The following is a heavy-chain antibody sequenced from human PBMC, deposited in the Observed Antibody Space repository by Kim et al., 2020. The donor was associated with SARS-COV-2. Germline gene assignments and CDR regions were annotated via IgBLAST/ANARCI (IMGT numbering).Heavy chain of an antibody. V-gene: IGHV1-24*01. CDR3: ATGSPLGSAMDYGDSSDYYAMDV. J-gene: IGHJ6*02. CDR2: FDPEDGET. D-gene: IGHD4-17*01. CDR1: GYTLTELS. Sequence: ASVKVSCKVSGYTLTELSMHWVRQAPGKGLEWMGGFDPEDGETIYAQKFQGRVTMTEDTSTDTAYMELSSLRSEDTAVYYCATGSPLGSAMDYGDSSDYYAMDVWGQGTTVTVSS.